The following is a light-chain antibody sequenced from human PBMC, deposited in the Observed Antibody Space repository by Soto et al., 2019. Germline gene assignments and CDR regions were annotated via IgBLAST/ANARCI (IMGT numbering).Light chain of an antibody. V-gene: IGKV3-15*01. Sequence: EIVMTQSPATLPVSPGERVTLSCRASQTISDKLAWYQQRPGQAPRLLIYRASTRATGIPARFTGSESGTEFTLTVSSLQSEDFAVYYCQQYYNWPRTFGQGTKVEVK. J-gene: IGKJ1*01. CDR2: RAS. CDR3: QQYYNWPRT. CDR1: QTISDK.